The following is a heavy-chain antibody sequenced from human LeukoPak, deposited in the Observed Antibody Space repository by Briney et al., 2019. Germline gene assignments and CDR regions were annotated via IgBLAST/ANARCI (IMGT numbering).Heavy chain of an antibody. CDR1: GFTFSSYE. CDR3: ARGGSLGY. V-gene: IGHV3-48*03. CDR2: ISSSGSAI. J-gene: IGHJ4*02. Sequence: PVGSLSLSCAASGFTFSSYEMNWVRQAPGKGLEWVSKISSSGSAIYYADSVKGRFTISRDNAKSSLYLQMNSLRVEDTAIYYCARGGSLGYWGQGTLVTVSS. D-gene: IGHD6-19*01.